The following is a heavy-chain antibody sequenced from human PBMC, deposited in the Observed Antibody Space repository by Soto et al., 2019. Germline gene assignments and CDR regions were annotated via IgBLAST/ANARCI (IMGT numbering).Heavy chain of an antibody. CDR2: IKQDGSEK. V-gene: IGHV3-7*05. Sequence: GGSLRLSCAASGFTFSSYWMSWVRQAPGKGLEWVANIKQDGSEKYYVDSVKGRFTISRDNAKNSLYLQMNSLRAEDTAVYYCARDSGYSSGWDGWGYWGQGTLVTVSS. D-gene: IGHD6-19*01. CDR3: ARDSGYSSGWDGWGY. CDR1: GFTFSSYW. J-gene: IGHJ4*02.